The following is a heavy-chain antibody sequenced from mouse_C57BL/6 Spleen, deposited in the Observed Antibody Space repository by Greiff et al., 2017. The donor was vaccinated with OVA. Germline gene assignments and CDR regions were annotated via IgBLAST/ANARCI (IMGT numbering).Heavy chain of an antibody. CDR1: GYTFTSYW. Sequence: VQLQQPGAELVKPGASVKLSCKASGYTFTSYWLQWVKQRPGQGLGWIGELAPSDSNTNYHQKFKGKATLTVDKSSSTAYIQLRSLTAEDSAVYDCARICHSYYGSRRGYFDVWGTGTTVTVSS. CDR2: LAPSDSNT. CDR3: ARICHSYYGSRRGYFDV. J-gene: IGHJ1*03. V-gene: IGHV1-50*01. D-gene: IGHD1-1*01.